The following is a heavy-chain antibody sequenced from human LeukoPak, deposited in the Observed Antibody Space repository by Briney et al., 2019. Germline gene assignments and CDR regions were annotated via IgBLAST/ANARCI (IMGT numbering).Heavy chain of an antibody. D-gene: IGHD2-2*01. CDR3: AKDHCSSTSCYFYYYGMDV. Sequence: GGSLRLSCAASGFTFSSYAMSWVRQAPGKGLEWVSAISGSGGSTYYADSVKGRFTISRDNSKSTLYLQMNSLRAEDTAVYYCAKDHCSSTSCYFYYYGMDVWGQGTTVTVSS. J-gene: IGHJ6*02. CDR2: ISGSGGST. V-gene: IGHV3-23*01. CDR1: GFTFSSYA.